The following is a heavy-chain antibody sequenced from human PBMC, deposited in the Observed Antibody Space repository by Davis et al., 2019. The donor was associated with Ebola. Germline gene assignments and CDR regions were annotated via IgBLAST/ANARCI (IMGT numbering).Heavy chain of an antibody. V-gene: IGHV3-23*01. CDR3: AKGTVVGTREIDS. CDR1: GFTFSSYA. Sequence: GGSLRLSCAASGFTFSSYAMSWVRLAPGKGLEWVSSISASGTNTHYTDSVKDRVTISRDNSRNTVFLQMVGLRAEDTAVYYCAKGTVVGTREIDSWGQGTLVTVSS. CDR2: ISASGTNT. J-gene: IGHJ4*02. D-gene: IGHD6-19*01.